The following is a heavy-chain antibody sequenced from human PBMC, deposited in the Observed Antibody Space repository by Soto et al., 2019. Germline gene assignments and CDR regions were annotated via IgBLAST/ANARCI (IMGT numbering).Heavy chain of an antibody. V-gene: IGHV4-59*01. CDR3: ARSGHTYATGYFDY. Sequence: QVQLQESGPGLVKPSETLSLTCSVSGGSISSYYWSWIRQPPGKGLEWIGFIYYSGSTNYNPSLKSRVTISVDTSKNQLSLKVSSVTAADTAVYLCARSGHTYATGYFDYWGQGTLVTACS. CDR2: IYYSGST. D-gene: IGHD5-18*01. J-gene: IGHJ4*02. CDR1: GGSISSYY.